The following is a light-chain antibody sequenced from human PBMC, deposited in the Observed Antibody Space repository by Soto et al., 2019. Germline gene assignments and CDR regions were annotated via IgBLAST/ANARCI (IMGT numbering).Light chain of an antibody. V-gene: IGKV1-33*01. CDR3: QQFGALTFI. CDR1: PDMNNY. CDR2: DAP. J-gene: IGKJ5*01. Sequence: MTQSPGSRSASAGGGVTSVCQASPDMNNYINCYQQQPGHAPKLLLYDAPALEVGVPSRFSGSGSGTHSTLTISGLQPEDIATYYCQQFGALTFIFGQGTRLEIK.